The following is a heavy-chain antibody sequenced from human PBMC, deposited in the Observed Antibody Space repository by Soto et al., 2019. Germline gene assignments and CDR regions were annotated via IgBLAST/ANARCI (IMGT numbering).Heavy chain of an antibody. CDR1: GYTFTSYG. Sequence: ASVKVSCKASGYTFTSYGISWVRQAPGQGLEWMGWISAYNGNTNYAQKFQGWVTMTRDTSISTAYMELSRLRSDDTAVYYCARAGIVATIKHFDYWGQGTLVTVSS. D-gene: IGHD5-12*01. V-gene: IGHV1-18*01. CDR2: ISAYNGNT. J-gene: IGHJ4*02. CDR3: ARAGIVATIKHFDY.